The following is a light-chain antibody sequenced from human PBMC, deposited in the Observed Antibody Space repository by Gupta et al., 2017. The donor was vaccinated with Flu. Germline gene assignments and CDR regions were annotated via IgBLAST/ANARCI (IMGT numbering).Light chain of an antibody. CDR2: AAS. CDR3: QHVDSSPIA. CDR1: QGISSY. V-gene: IGKV1-9*01. Sequence: DIQLTQSPSFLSASVGDRVTITCRASQGISSYLAWYQQKPGKAPKVLIYAASTVQSGVPPRFSGSGSGTEFTLTISRRQPEDIATYYCQHVDSSPIAFGQGTLLEIK. J-gene: IGKJ5*01.